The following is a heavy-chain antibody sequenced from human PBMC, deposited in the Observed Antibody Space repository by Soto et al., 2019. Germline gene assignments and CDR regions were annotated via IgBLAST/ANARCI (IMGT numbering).Heavy chain of an antibody. CDR2: IYTSGST. D-gene: IGHD3-10*01. V-gene: IGHV4-4*07. Sequence: PSETPSLTCTVSGGSISSYYWSWIRQPAGKGLEWIGRIYTSGSTNYNPSLKSRVTMSVDTSKNQFSLKLSSVTAADTAVYYCARNYGSGSYYIDNWFDPWGQGTLVTVS. CDR3: ARNYGSGSYYIDNWFDP. J-gene: IGHJ5*02. CDR1: GGSISSYY.